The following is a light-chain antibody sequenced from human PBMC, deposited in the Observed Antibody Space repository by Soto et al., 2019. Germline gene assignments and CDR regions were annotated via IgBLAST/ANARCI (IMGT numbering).Light chain of an antibody. V-gene: IGKV3-15*01. CDR2: SAS. Sequence: EIVMTQSQAPRSVSPGERAPLSCRASQSIATELAWYQQKPGQPPRLLIYSASTRAPGVPARFTGSGSGSEFTLTISGLQSEDFAVYYCQQGHNWPLTFGEGTRLEI. J-gene: IGKJ2*01. CDR3: QQGHNWPLT. CDR1: QSIATE.